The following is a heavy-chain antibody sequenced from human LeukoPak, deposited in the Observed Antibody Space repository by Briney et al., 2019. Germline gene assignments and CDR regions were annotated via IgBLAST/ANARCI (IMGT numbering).Heavy chain of an antibody. CDR2: ITPIFGTA. J-gene: IGHJ4*02. CDR1: GGTFSNYT. V-gene: IGHV1-69*06. Sequence: SVKVSCKASGGTFSNYTINWVRQAPGQGLEWMGGITPIFGTANYLQKFQGRVTITADKSTSTAYMELSRLRSEDTAIYYCARASSDDTAMATPFAYWGQGTLVTVSS. D-gene: IGHD5-18*01. CDR3: ARASSDDTAMATPFAY.